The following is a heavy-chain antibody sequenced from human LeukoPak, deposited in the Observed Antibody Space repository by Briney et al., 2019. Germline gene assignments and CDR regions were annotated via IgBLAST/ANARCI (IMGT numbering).Heavy chain of an antibody. CDR3: AKEEITFGGVIVKHFQH. CDR2: ISGSGGNT. CDR1: GFTFSSYA. J-gene: IGHJ1*01. V-gene: IGHV3-23*01. D-gene: IGHD3-16*02. Sequence: GGSLRLSCAASGFTFSSYAMSWVRQAPGKGLEWVSLISGSGGNTYYADSVKGRFTISRDNSKNTLYLQMNSLRAEDTAVYYCAKEEITFGGVIVKHFQHWGQGTLVTVSS.